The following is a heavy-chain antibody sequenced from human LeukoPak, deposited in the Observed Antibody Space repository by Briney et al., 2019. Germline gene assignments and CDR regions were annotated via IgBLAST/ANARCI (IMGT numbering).Heavy chain of an antibody. J-gene: IGHJ4*02. CDR2: ISSSSRTI. CDR1: GFTFSSYR. CDR3: ARSGKIYFDWLLDY. D-gene: IGHD3-9*01. V-gene: IGHV3-48*04. Sequence: PGGSLRLSCVVSGFTFSSYRMNWVRQAPGKGLEWVSYISSSSRTIYYADSVKGRFTISWDNAKKSLYLQMNSLRAEDTAVYYCARSGKIYFDWLLDYWGQGTLVTVSS.